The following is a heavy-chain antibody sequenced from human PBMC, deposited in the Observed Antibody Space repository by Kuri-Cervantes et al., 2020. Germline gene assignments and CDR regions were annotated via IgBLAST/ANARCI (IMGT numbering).Heavy chain of an antibody. CDR1: GGSISSSNW. J-gene: IGHJ2*01. V-gene: IGHV4-4*02. CDR3: ARAYYCSGANCYGWYFDL. D-gene: IGHD2-15*01. Sequence: ESLTISCAVSGGSISSSNWWSWVRQPPGKGLEWSGSIDHSGSTYYNPSLKSRVTISVDTSKNQFSLKLSSVTAADTAVYYCARAYYCSGANCYGWYFDLWGRGTLVTVSS. CDR2: IDHSGST.